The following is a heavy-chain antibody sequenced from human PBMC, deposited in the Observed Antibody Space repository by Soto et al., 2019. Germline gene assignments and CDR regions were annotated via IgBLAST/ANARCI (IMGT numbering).Heavy chain of an antibody. J-gene: IGHJ4*01. D-gene: IGHD2-8*01. CDR1: GFTFGTYA. V-gene: IGHV3-33*01. CDR2: IYYDGSNR. Sequence: GGSLRLSCAASGFTFGTYAMHWVRQAPGKGLEWVAVIYYDGSNRYYGDAVKGRFTISRDNSKSTLYLQMSSLRAEDTAVYYCARAFCTNGVCYYFFDSWGHGTLVTVS. CDR3: ARAFCTNGVCYYFFDS.